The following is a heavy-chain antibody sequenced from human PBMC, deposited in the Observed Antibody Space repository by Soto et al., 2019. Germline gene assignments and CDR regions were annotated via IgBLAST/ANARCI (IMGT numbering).Heavy chain of an antibody. Sequence: EVQLVESGGGWIQPGGSLRLSCAASGCAVSSKYMTWVRQAPGKGLEWVSVIYGGGTTYYADSVKGRFTISRDTSKNTLYLQMNSLRAEDTAVYYCVQTTGWPGFDFWGQGTLVTVSS. CDR1: GCAVSSKY. D-gene: IGHD6-19*01. CDR3: VQTTGWPGFDF. CDR2: IYGGGTT. V-gene: IGHV3-53*01. J-gene: IGHJ4*02.